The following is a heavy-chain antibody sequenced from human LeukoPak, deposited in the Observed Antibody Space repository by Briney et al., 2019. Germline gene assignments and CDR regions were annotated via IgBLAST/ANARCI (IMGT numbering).Heavy chain of an antibody. Sequence: GGSLRLPCAASGFTFSSYAVSWVRQAPGKGLEWVSAISGSGGSTYYADSVKGRFTISRDNSKNTLYLQMNSLRAEDTAVYYCATGTEYFQHWGQGTLVTVSS. CDR2: ISGSGGST. CDR1: GFTFSSYA. J-gene: IGHJ1*01. CDR3: ATGTEYFQH. V-gene: IGHV3-23*01.